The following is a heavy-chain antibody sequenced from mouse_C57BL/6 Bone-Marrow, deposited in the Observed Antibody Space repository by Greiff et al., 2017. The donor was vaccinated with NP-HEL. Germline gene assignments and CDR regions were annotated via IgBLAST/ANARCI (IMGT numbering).Heavy chain of an antibody. V-gene: IGHV1-59*01. D-gene: IGHD1-1*01. CDR3: ARGDYGSSWYYFDY. Sequence: QVQLQQPGAELVRPGTSVKLSCKACGYTFTSYWMHWVKQRPGQGLEWIGVIDPSDSYTNYNQKFKGKATLTVDTSSSTAYMQLSSLTSEDSAVYYCARGDYGSSWYYFDYWGQGTTLTVSS. J-gene: IGHJ2*01. CDR1: GYTFTSYW. CDR2: IDPSDSYT.